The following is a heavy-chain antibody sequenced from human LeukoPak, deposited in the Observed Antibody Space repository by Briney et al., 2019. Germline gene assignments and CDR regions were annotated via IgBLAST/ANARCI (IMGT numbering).Heavy chain of an antibody. D-gene: IGHD3-22*01. CDR2: ISSSSSYI. J-gene: IGHJ4*02. V-gene: IGHV3-21*06. CDR3: VLTSYDSSGYWYY. Sequence: GESLRLSCVASGFTFSSYSMNWVRQAPGKGLEWVSSISSSSSYISYADSVKGRFTISRDNAKNSLYLQMNSLRAEDTAVYYCVLTSYDSSGYWYYWGQGTLVTVSS. CDR1: GFTFSSYS.